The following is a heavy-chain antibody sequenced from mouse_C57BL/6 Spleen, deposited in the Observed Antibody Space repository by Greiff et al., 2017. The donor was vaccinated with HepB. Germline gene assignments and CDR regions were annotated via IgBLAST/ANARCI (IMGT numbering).Heavy chain of an antibody. CDR1: GYTFTDYY. D-gene: IGHD3-2*02. Sequence: VQLQQSGPELVKPGASVKISCKASGYTFTDYYMNWVKQSHGKSLEWIGDINPNNGGTSYNQKFKGKATLTVDKSSSTAYMELRSLTSEDSAVYNCASSSGSNYYAMDYWGQGTSVTVSS. V-gene: IGHV1-26*01. CDR2: INPNNGGT. J-gene: IGHJ4*01. CDR3: ASSSGSNYYAMDY.